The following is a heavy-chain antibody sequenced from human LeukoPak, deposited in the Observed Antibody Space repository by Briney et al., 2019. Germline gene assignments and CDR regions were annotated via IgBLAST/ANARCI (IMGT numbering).Heavy chain of an antibody. Sequence: SETLSLTCTVSGSSISTYYWSWIRQPPGKGLEWIGYIYYTGSINYNPSLKGRVTISIDRSKNQFSLTLSSVTAADTAVYYCARAAAAGIEIYWGQGTLVTVSS. CDR2: IYYTGSI. D-gene: IGHD6-13*01. CDR1: GSSISTYY. V-gene: IGHV4-59*01. J-gene: IGHJ4*02. CDR3: ARAAAAGIEIY.